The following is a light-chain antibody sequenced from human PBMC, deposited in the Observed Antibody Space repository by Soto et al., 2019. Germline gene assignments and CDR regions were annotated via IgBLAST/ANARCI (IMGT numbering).Light chain of an antibody. V-gene: IGKV1-13*02. CDR3: QQFNSYPFT. CDR2: DAS. J-gene: IGKJ4*01. Sequence: AIQLTQSPSSLSASVGDRVTITCRASQGISSALAGYQQKPGKAPKLLIYDASSLESGVPSRFSGSGSGTDFTLTISSLQPEDFATYYCQQFNSYPFTFGGGTKVEIK. CDR1: QGISSA.